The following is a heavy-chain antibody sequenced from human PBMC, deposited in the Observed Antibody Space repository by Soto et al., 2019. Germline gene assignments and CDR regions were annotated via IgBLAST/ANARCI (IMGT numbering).Heavy chain of an antibody. J-gene: IGHJ6*02. CDR1: GFTFSSYE. Sequence: EVQLVESGGGLVQPGGSLRLSCAASGFTFSSYEMNWVRQAPGKGLEWVSYISSSGSTIYYADSVKGRFTISRDNAKNSLYLQMNSLRAEDTAVYYCACWWSGYRYYGLDVWGQGTTVTVSS. V-gene: IGHV3-48*03. CDR2: ISSSGSTI. CDR3: ACWWSGYRYYGLDV. D-gene: IGHD3-3*01.